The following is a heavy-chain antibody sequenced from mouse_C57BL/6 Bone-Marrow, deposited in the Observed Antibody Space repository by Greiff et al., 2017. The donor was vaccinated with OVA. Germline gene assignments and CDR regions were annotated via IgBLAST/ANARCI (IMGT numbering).Heavy chain of an antibody. J-gene: IGHJ4*01. CDR2: IHPSDSDT. D-gene: IGHD1-1*01. CDR3: AIGVDYYGSSYAMDY. V-gene: IGHV1-74*01. CDR1: GYTFTSYW. Sequence: QVQLQQPGAELVKPGASVKMSCKASGYTFTSYWMHWVKQRPGQGLEWIGRIHPSDSDTNYNQKFKGKATLTVDKSSSTAYMQLSSLTSEDSAVYYCAIGVDYYGSSYAMDYWGQGTSVTVSS.